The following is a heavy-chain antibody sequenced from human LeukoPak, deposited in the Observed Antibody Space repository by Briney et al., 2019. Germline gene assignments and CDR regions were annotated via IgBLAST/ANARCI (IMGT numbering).Heavy chain of an antibody. CDR2: IYYSGST. J-gene: IGHJ4*02. CDR1: GGSISSYY. CDR3: AKKPERYYYGSGSPLYFDY. V-gene: IGHV4-59*01. D-gene: IGHD3-10*01. Sequence: SETLSLTCTVSGGSISSYYWSWIRQPPGKGLEWIGYIYYSGSTNYNPSLKSRVTISVDTSKNQFSLKLSSVTAADTAVYYCAKKPERYYYGSGSPLYFDYWGQGTLVPVPS.